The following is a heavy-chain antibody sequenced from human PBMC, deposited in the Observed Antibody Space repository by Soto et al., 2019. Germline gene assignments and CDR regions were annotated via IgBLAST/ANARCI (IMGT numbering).Heavy chain of an antibody. CDR3: ARVSAVVISYYYGMDV. Sequence: PSETLSLTCTVSGGSISSYYWSWIRQPPGKGLEWIGYIYYSGSTNYNPSLQSRVTISVDTSKNQFSLKLSSVTAADTAVYYCARVSAVVISYYYGMDVWGQGTTVTVSS. CDR2: IYYSGST. J-gene: IGHJ6*02. CDR1: GGSISSYY. D-gene: IGHD3-22*01. V-gene: IGHV4-59*01.